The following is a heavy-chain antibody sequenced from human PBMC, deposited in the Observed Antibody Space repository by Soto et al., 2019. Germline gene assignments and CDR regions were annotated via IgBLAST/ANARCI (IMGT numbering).Heavy chain of an antibody. D-gene: IGHD6-13*01. Sequence: QVQLVQSGAEVKKPGSSVKVSCKASGGTFSSYAISWVRQAPGQVLEWMGVIIPSFGTANYAQKFQGRVTITADESTSTAYMELSSLRSEDTAVYYCARVGIAAAGTWDYYYGMDVWGQGTTVSVSS. V-gene: IGHV1-69*01. J-gene: IGHJ6*02. CDR2: IIPSFGTA. CDR1: GGTFSSYA. CDR3: ARVGIAAAGTWDYYYGMDV.